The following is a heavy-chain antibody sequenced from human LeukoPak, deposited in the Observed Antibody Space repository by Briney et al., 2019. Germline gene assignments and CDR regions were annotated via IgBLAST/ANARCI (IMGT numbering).Heavy chain of an antibody. CDR2: MNPNNGNT. V-gene: IGHV1-8*01. J-gene: IGHJ4*02. D-gene: IGHD5-18*01. CDR1: GYTFTSYD. Sequence: ASVKVSCKASGYTFTSYDINWVRQATGQGLEWMAWMNPNNGNTGYAQKFQGRVTMTRNTSISTAYMELSSLRSEDTAVYYCARDQTAYLGYWGQGTLVTVSS. CDR3: ARDQTAYLGY.